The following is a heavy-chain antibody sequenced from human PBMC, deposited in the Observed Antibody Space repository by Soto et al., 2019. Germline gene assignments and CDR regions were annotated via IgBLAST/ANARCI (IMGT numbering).Heavy chain of an antibody. CDR1: GFTFSSYG. Sequence: XGSLRLSCAASGFTFSSYGMHWVRQAPGKGLEWVAVISYDGSNKYYADSVKGRFTISRDNSKNTLYLQMNSLRAEDTAVYYCAKAPYYYDSSGYFDYWGQGTLVTVSS. J-gene: IGHJ4*02. CDR2: ISYDGSNK. D-gene: IGHD3-22*01. CDR3: AKAPYYYDSSGYFDY. V-gene: IGHV3-30*18.